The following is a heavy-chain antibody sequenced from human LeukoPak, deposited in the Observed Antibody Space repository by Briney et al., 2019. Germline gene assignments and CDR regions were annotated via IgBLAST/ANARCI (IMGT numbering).Heavy chain of an antibody. CDR1: GFTFSNYA. CDR2: ISYDGSNK. D-gene: IGHD5-24*01. Sequence: GGSLRLSCAASGFTFSNYAMHWVRQAPGKGLEWVAVISYDGSNKYYADSVEGRFTISRDNSKKSLSLQMNSLRAEDAAVYYCARTGERWLQLYFDYWGQGTLVTVSS. J-gene: IGHJ4*02. V-gene: IGHV3-30-3*01. CDR3: ARTGERWLQLYFDY.